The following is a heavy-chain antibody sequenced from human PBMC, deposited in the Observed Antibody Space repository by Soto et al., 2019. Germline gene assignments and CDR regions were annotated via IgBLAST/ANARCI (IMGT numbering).Heavy chain of an antibody. J-gene: IGHJ4*02. D-gene: IGHD3-22*01. CDR2: IYYSGST. CDR1: GGSISSGDYY. V-gene: IGHV4-30-4*01. CDR3: ARGLKYYDSSGYYYEEYYFDY. Sequence: QVQLQESGPGLVKPSQTLSLTCTVSGGSISSGDYYWSWIRQPPGKGLEWIGYIYYSGSTYYNPSLKSRVTISVDTSKNQFSLKLSSVTAADTAVYYCARGLKYYDSSGYYYEEYYFDYWGQGTLVTVSS.